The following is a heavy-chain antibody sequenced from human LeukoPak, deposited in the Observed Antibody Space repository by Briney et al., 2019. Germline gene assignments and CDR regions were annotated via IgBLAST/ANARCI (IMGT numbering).Heavy chain of an antibody. CDR1: GYTFTSYD. V-gene: IGHV1-8*03. CDR3: ARGSVAGLVTWFDP. Sequence: ASVKVSCKASGYTFTSYDINWVQQATGQGLEWMGWMNPNSGNIGYAQKFQGRVTITRNTSISTAYMELSSLRSEDTAVYYCARGSVAGLVTWFDPWGQGTLVTVSS. D-gene: IGHD6-19*01. J-gene: IGHJ5*02. CDR2: MNPNSGNI.